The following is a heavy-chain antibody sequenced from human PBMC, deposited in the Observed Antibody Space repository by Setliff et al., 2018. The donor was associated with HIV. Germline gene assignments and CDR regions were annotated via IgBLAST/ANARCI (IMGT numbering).Heavy chain of an antibody. CDR3: TRGRYYDSGGYHYYFDY. CDR2: IRSKAYGGTT. D-gene: IGHD3-22*01. Sequence: PGGSLRLSCSGSGFTFRDYALSWVRQAPGKGLEWLGFIRSKAYGGTTEYAASVKGRFTISRDDSKSIAYLQVNSLKTEDTAVYYCTRGRYYDSGGYHYYFDYWGQGTLVTVSS. CDR1: GFTFRDYA. V-gene: IGHV3-49*04. J-gene: IGHJ4*02.